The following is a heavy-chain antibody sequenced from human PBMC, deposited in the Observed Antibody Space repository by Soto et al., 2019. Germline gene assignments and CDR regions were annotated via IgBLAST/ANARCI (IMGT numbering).Heavy chain of an antibody. J-gene: IGHJ5*02. CDR2: INAGNGNT. Sequence: ASVKVSCKASGYTFTSYAMHWVRQAPGQRLEWMGWINAGNGNTKYSQKFQGRVTITRDTSASTAYMELSSLRSEDTAVYYCARDYDEFMVRGAINWFDPWGQGTLVTVSS. V-gene: IGHV1-3*01. CDR1: GYTFTSYA. CDR3: ARDYDEFMVRGAINWFDP. D-gene: IGHD3-10*01.